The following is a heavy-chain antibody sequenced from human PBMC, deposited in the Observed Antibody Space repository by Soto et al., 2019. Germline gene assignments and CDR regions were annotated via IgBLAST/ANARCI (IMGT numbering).Heavy chain of an antibody. Sequence: LGESLKISCKGSGYSFTSYWIGWVGQMPGKGLEWMGIIYPGDSDTRYSPSFQGQVTISADKSISTAYLQWSSLKASDTAMYYCAGGGVRGVITRTRDYYGMDVWGQGTTVTVSS. CDR3: AGGGVRGVITRTRDYYGMDV. J-gene: IGHJ6*02. CDR2: IYPGDSDT. V-gene: IGHV5-51*01. CDR1: GYSFTSYW. D-gene: IGHD3-10*01.